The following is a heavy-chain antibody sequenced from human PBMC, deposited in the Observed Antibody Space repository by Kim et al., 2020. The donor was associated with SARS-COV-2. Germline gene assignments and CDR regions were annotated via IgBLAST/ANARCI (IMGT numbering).Heavy chain of an antibody. CDR3: ARQGHYQLLYDGFDY. Sequence: SETLSLTCTVSGGSINSSSYYWGWIRQPPGKGLEWIGSIYYSGSTYYNPSLKSRVTISVDTSKNQFSLKLSSVTATDTAVYYCARQGHYQLLYDGFDYWGQGTLVTVSS. J-gene: IGHJ4*02. V-gene: IGHV4-39*01. D-gene: IGHD2-2*02. CDR1: GGSINSSSYY. CDR2: IYYSGST.